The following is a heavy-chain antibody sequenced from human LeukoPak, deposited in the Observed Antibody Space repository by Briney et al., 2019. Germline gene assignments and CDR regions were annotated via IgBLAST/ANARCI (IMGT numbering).Heavy chain of an antibody. J-gene: IGHJ3*02. CDR3: ATGSMVRGVNPDLDAFDI. CDR2: IYYSGST. CDR1: GFSLSTSGMC. D-gene: IGHD3-10*01. V-gene: IGHV4-61*08. Sequence: SGPTLVNPTQTLTLTCTFSGFSLSTSGMCVSWIRQPPGKGLEWIGYIYYSGSTNYNPSLKSRVTISVDTSKNQFSLKLSSVTAADTAVYYCATGSMVRGVNPDLDAFDIWGQGTMVTVSS.